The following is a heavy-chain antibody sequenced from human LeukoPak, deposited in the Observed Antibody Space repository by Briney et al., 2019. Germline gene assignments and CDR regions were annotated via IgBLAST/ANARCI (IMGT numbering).Heavy chain of an antibody. CDR1: GFTFSSYG. CDR2: ISYDASYE. D-gene: IGHD5-24*01. CDR3: AKDLIVSGTATILDY. V-gene: IGHV3-30*18. Sequence: PGRSLRLSCAASGFTFSSYGMHWVRQAPGKGLEWVAVISYDASYENYADSVKGRFTISRDNSKNTLYLQMNSLRAEDTAVYYCAKDLIVSGTATILDYWGQGILVTVSS. J-gene: IGHJ4*02.